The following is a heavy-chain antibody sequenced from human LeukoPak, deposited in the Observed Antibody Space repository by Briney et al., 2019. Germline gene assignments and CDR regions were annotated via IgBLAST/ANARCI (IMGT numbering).Heavy chain of an antibody. CDR1: GGSFSGYY. CDR2: INHSGST. V-gene: IGHV4-34*01. CDR3: ASPSRYYDSDGHDAFDI. J-gene: IGHJ3*02. Sequence: SETLSLTCAVYGGSFSGYYWSWIRQPPGKGLEWIGEINHSGSTNYNPSLKSRVTISVDTSKNQFSLKLSSVTAADTAVYYCASPSRYYDSDGHDAFDIWGQGTMVTVPS. D-gene: IGHD3-22*01.